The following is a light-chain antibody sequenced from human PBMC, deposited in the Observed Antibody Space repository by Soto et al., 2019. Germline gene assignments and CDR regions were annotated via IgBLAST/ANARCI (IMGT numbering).Light chain of an antibody. CDR1: SSNIGNNY. Sequence: QSVLTQPPSVSAAPGQKVTISCSGSSSNIGNNYVSWYQQLHGTAPKLLIYDNNKRPSGIPDRFSGSKSGTSATLGITGLQTGDEADYYCGTWDSSLSAVVFGGGTKLTVL. CDR3: GTWDSSLSAVV. V-gene: IGLV1-51*01. CDR2: DNN. J-gene: IGLJ2*01.